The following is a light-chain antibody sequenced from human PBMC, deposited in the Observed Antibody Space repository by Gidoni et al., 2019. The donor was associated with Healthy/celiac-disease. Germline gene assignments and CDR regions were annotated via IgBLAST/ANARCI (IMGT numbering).Light chain of an antibody. Sequence: IQVTQSTSSLSASVGDRVTITCRASQSIRSYLTWYQQKPGKAPKLLIYDEYTLQRGVPSRFRGSGSGTDFTLTISSLQPEDFATYYCQQSYSTPYTFGQGTKLEIK. CDR1: QSIRSY. V-gene: IGKV1-39*01. CDR3: QQSYSTPYT. J-gene: IGKJ2*01. CDR2: DEY.